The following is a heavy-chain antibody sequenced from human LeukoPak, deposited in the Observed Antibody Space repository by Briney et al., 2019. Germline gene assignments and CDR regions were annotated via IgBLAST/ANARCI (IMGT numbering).Heavy chain of an antibody. V-gene: IGHV3-11*04. Sequence: GGSLRLSCAASGFTFSDHYMSWIRQAPGKGLEWVSYISSGGNTIYYADSVKGRFTISRDNAKNSLYLQMNSLRAEDTAVYYCARDLKSVILDFWGQGTVVTVSS. CDR2: ISSGGNTI. J-gene: IGHJ4*02. CDR1: GFTFSDHY. D-gene: IGHD2-21*01. CDR3: ARDLKSVILDF.